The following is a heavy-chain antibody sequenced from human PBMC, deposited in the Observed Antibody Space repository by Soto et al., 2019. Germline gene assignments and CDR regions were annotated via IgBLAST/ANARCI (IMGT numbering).Heavy chain of an antibody. J-gene: IGHJ6*02. Sequence: QVQLVQSGAEVKKPGSSVKVSCKASGGTFSSYAISWVRQAPGQGLEWMGGIIPIFGTANYAQKFQGRVTITADKSTSTAYMELSSLRSEDTAVYYCASSIVVPAAMGYYGMDVWGQGTKVKVSS. D-gene: IGHD2-2*01. CDR3: ASSIVVPAAMGYYGMDV. CDR1: GGTFSSYA. CDR2: IIPIFGTA. V-gene: IGHV1-69*06.